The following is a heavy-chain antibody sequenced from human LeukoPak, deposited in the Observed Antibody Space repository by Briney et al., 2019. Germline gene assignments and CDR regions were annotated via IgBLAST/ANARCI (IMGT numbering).Heavy chain of an antibody. CDR3: ARVSIAVDGFYFHH. D-gene: IGHD6-19*01. CDR1: GYSISSGYY. V-gene: IGHV4-38-2*02. J-gene: IGHJ1*01. CDR2: IFHSGNT. Sequence: ASETLSLTCTVSGYSISSGYYWGWIRQPPGKGLEWIGNIFHSGNTYYNPSLKSRVTISVDTSKNQFSLQMRSVTAADTAVYSCARVSIAVDGFYFHHWGQGTLVTVSS.